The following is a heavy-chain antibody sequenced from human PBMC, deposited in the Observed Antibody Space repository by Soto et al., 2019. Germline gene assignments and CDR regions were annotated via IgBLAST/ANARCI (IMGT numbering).Heavy chain of an antibody. Sequence: SETLSLTCTVSGGSISSDYWIWIRQPAGKGLEWIGRIYTSENTHYNPSLRSRVSMSLDTSKNQLSLNLSSVTAADTAVYYCARGVGRSSWTSFDSWGQGTLVTVSS. D-gene: IGHD6-13*01. CDR3: ARGVGRSSWTSFDS. J-gene: IGHJ4*02. CDR2: IYTSENT. CDR1: GGSISSDY. V-gene: IGHV4-4*07.